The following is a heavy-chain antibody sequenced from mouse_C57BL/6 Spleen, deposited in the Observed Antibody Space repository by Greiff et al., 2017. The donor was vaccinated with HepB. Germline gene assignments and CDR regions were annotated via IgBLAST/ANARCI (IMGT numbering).Heavy chain of an antibody. V-gene: IGHV1-64*01. Sequence: VQLQQPGAELVKPGASVKLSCKASGYTFTSYWMHWVKQRPGQGLEWIGMIHPNSGSTNYNEKFKSKATLTVDKSSSTAYMQLSSLTSEDSAVYYCARWGDYDPDWYFDVWGTGTTVTVSS. J-gene: IGHJ1*03. CDR1: GYTFTSYW. CDR2: IHPNSGST. D-gene: IGHD2-4*01. CDR3: ARWGDYDPDWYFDV.